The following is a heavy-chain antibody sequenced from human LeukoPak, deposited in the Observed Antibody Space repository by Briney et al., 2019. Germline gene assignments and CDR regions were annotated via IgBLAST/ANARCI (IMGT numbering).Heavy chain of an antibody. CDR2: IYYSGST. V-gene: IGHV4-61*01. CDR1: GGSVSSGSYY. Sequence: SETLSLTCTVSGGSVSSGSYYWSWIRQPPGKGLEWIGYIYYSGSTNYNPSLKSRVTISVDTSKNQFSLKLSSVTAADTAVYYCARGPGGLDWTPGYWGQGTLVTVSS. J-gene: IGHJ4*02. CDR3: ARGPGGLDWTPGY. D-gene: IGHD3-9*01.